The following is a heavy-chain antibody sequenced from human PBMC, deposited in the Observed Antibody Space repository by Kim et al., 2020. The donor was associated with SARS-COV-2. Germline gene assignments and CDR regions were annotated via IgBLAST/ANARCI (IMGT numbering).Heavy chain of an antibody. J-gene: IGHJ6*02. CDR1: GFTFSDYY. Sequence: GGSLRLSCAASGFTFSDYYMSWIRQAPGKGLEWVSYISSSSSYTNYADSVKGRFTISRDNAKNSLYLQMNSLRAEDTAVYYCARVPQPVGYCSSTSCYNENRKPLNYYYYGMDVWGQGTTVTVSS. CDR3: ARVPQPVGYCSSTSCYNENRKPLNYYYYGMDV. CDR2: ISSSSSYT. D-gene: IGHD2-2*02. V-gene: IGHV3-11*06.